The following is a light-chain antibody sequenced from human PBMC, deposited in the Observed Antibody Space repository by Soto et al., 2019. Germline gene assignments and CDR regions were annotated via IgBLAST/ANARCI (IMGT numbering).Light chain of an antibody. J-gene: IGKJ2*01. CDR1: ENVSNNY. CDR2: GSS. CDR3: EQYGSSPPYT. Sequence: EVVLTQSPGTLSLSPGERATLSCRASENVSNNYLAWYQQKPGQAPRLLIFGSSDRAAGIPDRFSGSGSGTYFALTISSLEPEDFAVYYCEQYGSSPPYTLGQGTKLEIK. V-gene: IGKV3-20*01.